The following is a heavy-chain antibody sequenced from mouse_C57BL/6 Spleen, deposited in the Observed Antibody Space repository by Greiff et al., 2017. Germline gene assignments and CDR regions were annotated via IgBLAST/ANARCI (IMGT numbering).Heavy chain of an antibody. J-gene: IGHJ3*01. D-gene: IGHD2-1*01. V-gene: IGHV5-15*01. CDR3: ARQDYGNSAWFAY. CDR2: ISNLAYSI. Sequence: EVQLVESGGGLVQPGGSLKLSCAASGFTFSDYGMAWVRQAPRKGPEWVAFISNLAYSIYYADTVTGRFTISRENAKNTLYLEMSSLRSEDTAMYYCARQDYGNSAWFAYWGQGTLVTVSA. CDR1: GFTFSDYG.